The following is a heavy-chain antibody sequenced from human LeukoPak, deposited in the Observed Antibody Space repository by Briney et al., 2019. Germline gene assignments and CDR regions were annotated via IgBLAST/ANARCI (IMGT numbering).Heavy chain of an antibody. CDR3: ARINAASSGWPGEHYYIMDV. D-gene: IGHD6-19*01. CDR2: INHRGVT. V-gene: IGHV4-34*01. J-gene: IGHJ6*02. Sequence: PSETLSLTCAVYGGSFSGYYWSWIRQPPGKGLEWVGEINHRGVTNYSPPLKSRVTISMDTSKSQFSLKLNSVTAADTAAYYCARINAASSGWPGEHYYIMDVWGQGTPVTVSS. CDR1: GGSFSGYY.